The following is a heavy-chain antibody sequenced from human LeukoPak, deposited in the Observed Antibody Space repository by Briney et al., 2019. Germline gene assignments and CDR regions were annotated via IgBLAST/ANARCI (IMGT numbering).Heavy chain of an antibody. CDR2: INHSGST. J-gene: IGHJ4*02. D-gene: IGHD3-3*01. CDR3: ARRVRPYYDFWSGYFDY. CDR1: GGSFSGYY. V-gene: IGHV4-34*01. Sequence: PSEPLSLTCAVYGGSFSGYYWSWIRQPPGKGLEWIGEINHSGSTNYNPSLKSRVTISVDTSKNQFSLKLSSVTAADTAVYCCARRVRPYYDFWSGYFDYWGQGNLVTVSS.